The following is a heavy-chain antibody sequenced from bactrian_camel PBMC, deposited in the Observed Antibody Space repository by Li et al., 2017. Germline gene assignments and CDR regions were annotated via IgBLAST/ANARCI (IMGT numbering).Heavy chain of an antibody. CDR3: VDDHGMG. V-gene: IGHV3S1*01. Sequence: HVQLVESGGGLVQPGGSLRLSCAASGFIISNHWMWWVRQAPGKGLECVSFISPGGSTTNYADSVKDRFTISRADAKNAIYLQMSSLKPEDTAVYYCVDDHGMGWGQGTQVTVS. D-gene: IGHD3*01. CDR1: GFIISNHW. J-gene: IGHJ4*01. CDR2: ISPGGSTT.